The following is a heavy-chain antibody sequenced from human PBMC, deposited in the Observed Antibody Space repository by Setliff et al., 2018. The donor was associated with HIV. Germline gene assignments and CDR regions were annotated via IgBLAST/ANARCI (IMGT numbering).Heavy chain of an antibody. Sequence: SETLSLTCTVSGGSFTSRSYYWGWIRQPPGKGLEWIGSIFYSGTTYYNPSLKSRVTISVDTSKSQFSLNLTSVTTADTAVYYCARSKTFYDVWGGYYTHGAFKIWGLGTMVTVSS. V-gene: IGHV4-39*01. CDR3: ARSKTFYDVWGGYYTHGAFKI. J-gene: IGHJ3*02. CDR1: GGSFTSRSYY. CDR2: IFYSGTT. D-gene: IGHD3-3*01.